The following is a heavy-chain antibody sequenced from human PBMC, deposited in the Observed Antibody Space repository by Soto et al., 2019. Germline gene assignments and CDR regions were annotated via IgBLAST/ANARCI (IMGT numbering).Heavy chain of an antibody. D-gene: IGHD3-9*01. CDR2: ISGSGSTK. J-gene: IGHJ5*01. V-gene: IGHV3-48*02. CDR3: ARDAYDILTGYEYWFDS. CDR1: GFSFRMYG. Sequence: EVQLVESGGGLTQPGGSLRLSCVGSGFSFRMYGMNWVRQAPGKGLEWVSHISGSGSTKYYTGSVKGRFIISRDNAKNTLYMEMNSLRDEDTAVYYCARDAYDILTGYEYWFDSWGQGTLVTVS.